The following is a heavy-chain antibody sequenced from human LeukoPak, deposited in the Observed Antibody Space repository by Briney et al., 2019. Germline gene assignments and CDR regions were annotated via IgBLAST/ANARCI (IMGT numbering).Heavy chain of an antibody. Sequence: PGGSLRLSCAASGFTFSSYAMSWVRQAPGKGLEWVSAISGSGGSTYYADSVKGRFTISRDNSKNTLYLQMNSLRAEDTAVYYCAKTWEKDLTYYDFWSGYSKTNPSHWFDPWGQGTLVTVSS. V-gene: IGHV3-23*01. CDR2: ISGSGGST. CDR3: AKTWEKDLTYYDFWSGYSKTNPSHWFDP. CDR1: GFTFSSYA. D-gene: IGHD3-3*01. J-gene: IGHJ5*02.